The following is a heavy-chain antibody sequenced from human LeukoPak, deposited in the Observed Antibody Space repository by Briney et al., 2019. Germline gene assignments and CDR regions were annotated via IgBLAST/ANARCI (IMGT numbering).Heavy chain of an antibody. J-gene: IGHJ4*02. Sequence: PGGSLRLSCAASGFTFSTYGMHWVRQAPGRGLEWVAVISYDGTDKYSADSVKGRFTISRDNSKNTLYLQMNSLRAEDTAVYYCARGASRDGSGYWGQGTLVTVSS. CDR3: ARGASRDGSGY. CDR1: GFTFSTYG. V-gene: IGHV3-30*03. D-gene: IGHD5-24*01. CDR2: ISYDGTDK.